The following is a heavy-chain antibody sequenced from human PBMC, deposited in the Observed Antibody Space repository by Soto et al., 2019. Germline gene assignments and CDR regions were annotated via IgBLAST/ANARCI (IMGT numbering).Heavy chain of an antibody. CDR2: IYPGDSDT. J-gene: IGHJ3*02. CDR3: ASPLGDSSSSVAFDI. CDR1: GYSFTSYW. V-gene: IGHV5-51*01. D-gene: IGHD6-6*01. Sequence: GESLKISCKGSGYSFTSYWIGWVRQMPGKGLEWMGIIYPGDSDTRYSPSFQGQVTISADKSISTAYLQWSSLEASDTAMYYCASPLGDSSSSVAFDIWGQGTMVTVSS.